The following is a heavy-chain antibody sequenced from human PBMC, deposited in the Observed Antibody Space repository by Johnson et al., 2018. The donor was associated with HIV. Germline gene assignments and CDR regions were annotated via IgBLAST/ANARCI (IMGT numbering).Heavy chain of an antibody. CDR3: AREMPGPVRPAAGGAFDI. Sequence: MQLVESGGGLVQPGGSLRLSCAASGFTVSSNYMSWVRQAPAKGLEWVSVIYSGGSTYYADSVKGRFTISRDNSKNTLYLQMHSLRVEDTAVYYCAREMPGPVRPAAGGAFDIWGQGTMVTVSS. CDR1: GFTVSSNY. V-gene: IGHV3-66*01. D-gene: IGHD6-25*01. J-gene: IGHJ3*02. CDR2: IYSGGST.